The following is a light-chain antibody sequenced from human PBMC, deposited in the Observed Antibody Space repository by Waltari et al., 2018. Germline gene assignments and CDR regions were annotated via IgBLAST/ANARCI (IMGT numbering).Light chain of an antibody. CDR2: ESS. Sequence: QSVLTQPPSLSAAPGQKVTISCSGRSSNIGSNYVSWYQHVPGTAPKLHIYESSKRPSEIPDRFSGSKSGTSATLGITGLQIEDEADYHCATWDNSLSIGVFGGGTKLTVL. CDR1: SSNIGSNY. J-gene: IGLJ3*02. V-gene: IGLV1-51*02. CDR3: ATWDNSLSIGV.